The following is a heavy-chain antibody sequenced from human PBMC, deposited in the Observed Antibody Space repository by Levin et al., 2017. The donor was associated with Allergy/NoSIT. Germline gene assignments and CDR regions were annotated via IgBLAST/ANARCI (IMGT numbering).Heavy chain of an antibody. J-gene: IGHJ6*02. D-gene: IGHD5-18*01. V-gene: IGHV3-23*01. Sequence: TSETLSLTCAASGFTFSSYAMSWVRQAPGKGLEWVSAISGSGGSTYYADSVKGRFTISRDNSKNTLYLQMNSLRAEDTAVYYCARTEGGNSYGLGGKYYYYYGMDVWGQGTTVTVSS. CDR3: ARTEGGNSYGLGGKYYYYYGMDV. CDR2: ISGSGGST. CDR1: GFTFSSYA.